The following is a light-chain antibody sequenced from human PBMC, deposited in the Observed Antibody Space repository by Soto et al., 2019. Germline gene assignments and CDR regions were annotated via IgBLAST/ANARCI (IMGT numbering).Light chain of an antibody. Sequence: DIQMTQSPSTLSASEGDSVTITCRASQSISSWLAWYQQKPGKAPKLLIYDASSLESGVPSRFRGSESGTEFTLTISSLQPDDFATYYCQQYHSYLFTFGPGTKVDIK. V-gene: IGKV1-5*01. J-gene: IGKJ3*01. CDR1: QSISSW. CDR3: QQYHSYLFT. CDR2: DAS.